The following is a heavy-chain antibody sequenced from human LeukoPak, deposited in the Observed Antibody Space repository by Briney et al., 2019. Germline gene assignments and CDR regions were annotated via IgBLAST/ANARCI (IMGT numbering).Heavy chain of an antibody. D-gene: IGHD3-3*01. CDR2: ISAYNGNT. CDR1: GYTFINYG. CDR3: ARDRDYTIFGVVISFYYYYYMDV. Sequence: ASVKVSCKASGYTFINYGISWVRQAPGQGLEWMGWISAYNGNTNYAQKLQGRVTMTTDTSTSTAYMELRSLRSDDTAVYYCARDRDYTIFGVVISFYYYYYMDVWGKGTTVTVSS. V-gene: IGHV1-18*01. J-gene: IGHJ6*03.